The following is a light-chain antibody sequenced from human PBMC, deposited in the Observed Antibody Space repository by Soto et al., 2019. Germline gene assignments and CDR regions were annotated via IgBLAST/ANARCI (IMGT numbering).Light chain of an antibody. Sequence: PGERVTLSCRASQSVSSSYLTWYQQKPGQAPRLLIYGASTRATGIPARFSGSGSGTDFTLIISSLQPEDFAVYYCQQDYNLLWTFGQGTKVDIK. CDR1: QSVSSSY. J-gene: IGKJ1*01. CDR2: GAS. V-gene: IGKV3D-7*01. CDR3: QQDYNLLWT.